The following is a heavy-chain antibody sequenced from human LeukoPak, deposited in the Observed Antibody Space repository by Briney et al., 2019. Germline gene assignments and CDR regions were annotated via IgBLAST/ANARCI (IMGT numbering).Heavy chain of an antibody. Sequence: PGGSLRLSCAASGFTFSSYAMSWVRQAPGKGLEWVSAISGSGGSTYYADSVKGRFTISRDNSKNTLYLQMNSLRAEDTAVYYCAKDRDFWSGYYGCYFDDWGHGTLVTVSS. V-gene: IGHV3-23*01. J-gene: IGHJ4*01. D-gene: IGHD3-3*01. CDR2: ISGSGGST. CDR3: AKDRDFWSGYYGCYFDD. CDR1: GFTFSSYA.